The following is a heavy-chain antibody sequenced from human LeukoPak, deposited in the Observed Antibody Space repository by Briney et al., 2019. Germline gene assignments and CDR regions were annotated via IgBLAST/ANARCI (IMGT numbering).Heavy chain of an antibody. J-gene: IGHJ1*01. CDR2: IYHSGST. CDR1: GGSISSSSYY. Sequence: SETLSLTCTVSGGSISSSSYYWGWIRQPPGKGLEWIGSIYHSGSTYYNPSLKSRVTISVDTSKNQFSLKLSSVTAADTAVYYCARDKYSSSWSAFQHWGQGTLVTVSS. V-gene: IGHV4-39*07. D-gene: IGHD6-13*01. CDR3: ARDKYSSSWSAFQH.